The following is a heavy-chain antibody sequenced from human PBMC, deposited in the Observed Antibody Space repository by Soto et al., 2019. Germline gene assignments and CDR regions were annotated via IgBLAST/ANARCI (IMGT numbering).Heavy chain of an antibody. CDR3: ARGLRSLWLVLSY. J-gene: IGHJ4*02. D-gene: IGHD5-18*01. V-gene: IGHV3-30-3*01. CDR2: ISYDGSNK. Sequence: QVQLVESGGGVVQPGRSLRLSCAASGFTFSSYAMHWVRQAPGKGLEWVAVISYDGSNKYYADSVKGRFTISRDNSKNKLYLQMNSLRAEDTAVYYCARGLRSLWLVLSYWGQGTLVTVSS. CDR1: GFTFSSYA.